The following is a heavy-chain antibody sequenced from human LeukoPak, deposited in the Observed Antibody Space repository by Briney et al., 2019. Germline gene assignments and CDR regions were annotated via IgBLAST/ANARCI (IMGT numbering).Heavy chain of an antibody. Sequence: SETLSLTCTVSGGSITGYDWTWIRQPAGKGLEWVGRVSDTGRAYYNPSFERRVTIYFDTSNNRFTLKVTPVTAADTAVYYCARGSDMMPISGYYSFVYWGQGTLVSVSS. D-gene: IGHD5-12*01. CDR2: VSDTGRA. CDR3: ARGSDMMPISGYYSFVY. J-gene: IGHJ4*02. V-gene: IGHV4-4*07. CDR1: GGSITGYD.